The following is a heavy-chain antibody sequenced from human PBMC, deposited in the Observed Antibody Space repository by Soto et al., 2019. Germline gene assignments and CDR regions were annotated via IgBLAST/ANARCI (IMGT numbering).Heavy chain of an antibody. CDR2: IIPILGIA. V-gene: IGHV1-69*02. D-gene: IGHD6-19*01. J-gene: IGHJ6*02. Sequence: SVKVSCKASGGTFSSYTISWVRQAPGQGLEWMGRIIPILGIANYAQKFQGRVTITADKSTSTAYMELSSLRSEDTAVYYCARGKYSSGWYNTNYYSYYGMDVWGQGTTVTVSS. CDR3: ARGKYSSGWYNTNYYSYYGMDV. CDR1: GGTFSSYT.